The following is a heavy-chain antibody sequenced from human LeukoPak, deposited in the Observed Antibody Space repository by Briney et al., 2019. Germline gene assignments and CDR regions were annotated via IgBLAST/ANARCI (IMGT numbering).Heavy chain of an antibody. CDR2: ISYDGSNK. J-gene: IGHJ4*02. CDR1: GFTFSSYG. V-gene: IGHV3-30*18. Sequence: GGSPRLSCAASGFTFSSYGMHWVRQAPGKGLEWVAVISYDGSNKYYADSVKGRFTISRDNSKNTLYLQMNSLRAEDTAVYYCAKDHYGYCSSTSCRGSSSWALFDYWGQGTLVTVSS. CDR3: AKDHYGYCSSTSCRGSSSWALFDY. D-gene: IGHD2-2*01.